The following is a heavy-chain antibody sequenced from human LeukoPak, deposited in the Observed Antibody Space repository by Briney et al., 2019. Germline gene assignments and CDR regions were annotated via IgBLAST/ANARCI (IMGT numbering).Heavy chain of an antibody. CDR2: IYYSGST. J-gene: IGHJ5*02. CDR3: ARVWSGTEWFDP. CDR1: GGSISSYY. D-gene: IGHD1-7*01. V-gene: IGHV4-59*01. Sequence: SETLSLTCTVSGGSISSYYWRWIRQPPGRGLEWIGYIYYSGSTNYNPSLKSRVTISVDTSKNQFSLKLSSVTAADTAVYYCARVWSGTEWFDPWGQGTLVTVSS.